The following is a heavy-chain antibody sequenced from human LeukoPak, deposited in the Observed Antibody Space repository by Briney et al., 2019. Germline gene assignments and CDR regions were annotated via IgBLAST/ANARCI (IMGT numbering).Heavy chain of an antibody. CDR2: INPNSGGT. J-gene: IGHJ5*02. Sequence: GASVKVSCKASGYTFTGYYMHWVRQAPGQGLEWMGWINPNSGGTNYAQKFQGRVTMTRDTSISTAYMELSRLRSDDTAVYYCARVYDILTGYLLFDPWGQGTLVTVSS. D-gene: IGHD3-9*01. V-gene: IGHV1-2*02. CDR1: GYTFTGYY. CDR3: ARVYDILTGYLLFDP.